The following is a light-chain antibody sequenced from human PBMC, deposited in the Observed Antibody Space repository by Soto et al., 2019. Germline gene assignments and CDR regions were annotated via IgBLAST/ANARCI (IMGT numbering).Light chain of an antibody. J-gene: IGKJ1*01. Sequence: DIQMTQSTSSLSASLGDRVTVTCRASQSISTYLNWFQQRPGKAPKLLIYGAYTLQDGVPSRFSGSGSETEFTLTISSLQPEDFATYYCQQSFGAPRTFGQGTRVDIK. CDR1: QSISTY. V-gene: IGKV1-39*01. CDR2: GAY. CDR3: QQSFGAPRT.